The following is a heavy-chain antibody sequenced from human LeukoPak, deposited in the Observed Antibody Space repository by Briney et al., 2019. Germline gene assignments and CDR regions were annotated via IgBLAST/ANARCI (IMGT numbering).Heavy chain of an antibody. J-gene: IGHJ6*02. CDR3: TTTLRGMWDYYYGMDV. V-gene: IGHV3-15*01. Sequence: PGGSLRLSCAASGFNFNHAWMSWVRQAPGKGLEWVGRIKSKTDGGTTDYAAPVKGRFTISRDDSKNTLYLQMNSLKTEDTAVYYCTTTLRGMWDYYYGMDVWGQGTTVTVSS. CDR2: IKSKTDGGTT. D-gene: IGHD1-26*01. CDR1: GFNFNHAW.